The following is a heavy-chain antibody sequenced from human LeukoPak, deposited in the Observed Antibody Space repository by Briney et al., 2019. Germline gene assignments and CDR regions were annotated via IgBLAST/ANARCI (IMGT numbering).Heavy chain of an antibody. CDR3: ARDGGAYYDFWSGYSNWFDP. D-gene: IGHD3-3*01. CDR2: ISYDGSNK. CDR1: GFTFSSYA. J-gene: IGHJ5*02. V-gene: IGHV3-30*01. Sequence: GGSLRLSCAASGFTFSSYAMHWVRQAPGKGLEWVAVISYDGSNKYYADSAKGRFTISRDNSKNTLYLQMNSLRAEDTAVYYCARDGGAYYDFWSGYSNWFDPWGQGTLVTVSS.